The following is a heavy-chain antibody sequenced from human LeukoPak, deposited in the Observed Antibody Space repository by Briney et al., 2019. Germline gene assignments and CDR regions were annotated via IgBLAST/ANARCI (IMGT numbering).Heavy chain of an antibody. J-gene: IGHJ4*02. CDR3: AKEVVTPRGYFDY. Sequence: GGSLTLSCAASGFTFSSYAMRWVRQAPGKGLEWVSAISGSGGSTYYADSVKGRFTISRDNCKNTLYLQMNSLRAEDTAVYYCAKEVVTPRGYFDYWGQGTLVTVSS. CDR1: GFTFSSYA. CDR2: ISGSGGST. D-gene: IGHD3-22*01. V-gene: IGHV3-23*01.